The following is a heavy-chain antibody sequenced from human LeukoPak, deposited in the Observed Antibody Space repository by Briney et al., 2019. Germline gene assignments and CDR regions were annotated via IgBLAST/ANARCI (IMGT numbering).Heavy chain of an antibody. V-gene: IGHV4-59*01. CDR3: ARDYAFDI. J-gene: IGHJ3*02. CDR2: IYYIGST. CDR1: GDSISSYY. Sequence: PSETLSLTCTVSGDSISSYYWSWIRQPPGKGLEWIGYIYYIGSTNYNPSLKSRVTISIDTSKNQFSLKLSSVTAADTAVYYCARDYAFDIWGQGTMVTVSS.